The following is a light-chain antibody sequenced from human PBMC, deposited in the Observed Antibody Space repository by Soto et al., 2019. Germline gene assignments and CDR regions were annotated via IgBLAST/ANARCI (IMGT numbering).Light chain of an antibody. CDR2: GAS. J-gene: IGKJ1*01. V-gene: IGKV3-15*01. Sequence: EIVMTQSPATLSVSPGERGTLSCRASQSVSYNLAWYQQKPGQAPRLLFFGASTRATGIPARFSGSGSGTDFTLTISSLQSEDFAVYYCQQFNNWPPTFGQGTKVDIK. CDR1: QSVSYN. CDR3: QQFNNWPPT.